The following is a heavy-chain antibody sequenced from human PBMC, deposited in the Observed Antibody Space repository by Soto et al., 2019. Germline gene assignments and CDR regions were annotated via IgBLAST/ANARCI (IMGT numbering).Heavy chain of an antibody. Sequence: QVQLQQSGPGLVKPSQTLSLTCTVSGGSISGDYYHWTWIRQSPGKGLEWIGYIHFSGSVLYNPSFKSRPTISVDTSKNQFSLHVRSVTAADTAVYFCAREDDGGDRDYYGLDVWGQGTTVTVSS. CDR1: GGSISGDYYH. V-gene: IGHV4-30-4*08. D-gene: IGHD2-21*02. CDR3: AREDDGGDRDYYGLDV. J-gene: IGHJ6*02. CDR2: IHFSGSV.